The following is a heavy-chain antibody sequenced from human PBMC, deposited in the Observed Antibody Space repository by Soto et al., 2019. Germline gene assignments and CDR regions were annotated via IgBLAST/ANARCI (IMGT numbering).Heavy chain of an antibody. D-gene: IGHD6-19*01. Sequence: QVQLVESGGGVVQTGRSLRLSCAASGFNFNAYGIHWVRQAPGKGLEWVAVLSHDGSNKYYADSVKGRFTMSRDNSKNMVNLQLSPLRPEDTVVYYCARGFEGVIAGASSPAFDIWGQGTLVTVSS. V-gene: IGHV3-30*03. CDR1: GFNFNAYG. J-gene: IGHJ3*02. CDR3: ARGFEGVIAGASSPAFDI. CDR2: LSHDGSNK.